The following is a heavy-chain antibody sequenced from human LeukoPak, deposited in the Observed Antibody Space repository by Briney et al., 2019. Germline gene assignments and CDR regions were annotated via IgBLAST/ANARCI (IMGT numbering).Heavy chain of an antibody. V-gene: IGHV3-74*01. D-gene: IGHD5-12*01. CDR1: GFTFSSYW. CDR2: TNGDGSST. CDR3: TGVGQAGWSGYPLDY. J-gene: IGHJ4*02. Sequence: PGGSLRLSCAASGFTFSSYWMHWVRQAPGKGLVWVSRTNGDGSSTTYADSVKGRFTTSRDNAKNTLYLQMDSLRAEDTAVYYCTGVGQAGWSGYPLDYWGQGTLVTVSS.